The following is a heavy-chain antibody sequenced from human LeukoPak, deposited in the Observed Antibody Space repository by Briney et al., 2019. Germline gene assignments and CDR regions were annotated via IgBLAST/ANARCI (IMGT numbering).Heavy chain of an antibody. CDR2: ISGSGGST. V-gene: IGHV3-23*01. D-gene: IGHD3-22*01. CDR1: GFTFSSYV. Sequence: GSLGLSCAASGFTFSSYVLSWVRQAPGKGLDWVSGISGSGGSTYYADSVKGRFTISRDNSKNTLYLQMNSLRAEDTAVYYCAKGNYYDSSGYYGPDAFDIWGQGTMVTVSS. CDR3: AKGNYYDSSGYYGPDAFDI. J-gene: IGHJ3*02.